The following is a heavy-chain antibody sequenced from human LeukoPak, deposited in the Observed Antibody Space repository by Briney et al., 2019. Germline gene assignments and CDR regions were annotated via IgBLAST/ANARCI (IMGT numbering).Heavy chain of an antibody. D-gene: IGHD6-13*01. CDR2: ISSSSSYI. CDR1: GFTFSSYS. CDR3: ARDLYYSSSWYYYYYYGMDV. V-gene: IGHV3-21*01. Sequence: VDAGGSLRLSCAASGFTFSSYSMNWARQAPGKGLEWVSSISSSSSYIYYADSVKGRFTISRDNAKNSLYLQMNSLRAEDTAVYYCARDLYYSSSWYYYYYYGMDVWGQGTTVTVPS. J-gene: IGHJ6*02.